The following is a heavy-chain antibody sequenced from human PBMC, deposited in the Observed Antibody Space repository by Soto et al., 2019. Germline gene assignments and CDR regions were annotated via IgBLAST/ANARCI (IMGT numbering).Heavy chain of an antibody. Sequence: QVQLQESGPGLVKPSETLSLTCTVSGGSVSSGSYYWSWIRQPPGKGLEWSGYIYYSGSTNYNPCRKSRVTISVATSKNQFHMKLTSVPGADTAVYYCAREGAGYNRARWIDYWGQGTLVTVSS. D-gene: IGHD1-26*01. CDR1: GGSVSSGSYY. J-gene: IGHJ4*02. V-gene: IGHV4-61*01. CDR2: IYYSGST. CDR3: AREGAGYNRARWIDY.